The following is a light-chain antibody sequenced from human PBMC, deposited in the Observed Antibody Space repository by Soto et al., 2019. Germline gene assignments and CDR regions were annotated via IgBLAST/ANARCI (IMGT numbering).Light chain of an antibody. CDR3: QQYYVWNT. CDR1: QSVDSK. J-gene: IGKJ4*01. Sequence: EIVMTQSPATLSVSPGERAIFSCRASQSVDSKLAWYQQKLGQAPRLLIYDASTRATGMPARFSGSRSGTEFNLTISSLQSEDVAIYYCQQYYVWNTFGGGTKVESK. CDR2: DAS. V-gene: IGKV3D-15*01.